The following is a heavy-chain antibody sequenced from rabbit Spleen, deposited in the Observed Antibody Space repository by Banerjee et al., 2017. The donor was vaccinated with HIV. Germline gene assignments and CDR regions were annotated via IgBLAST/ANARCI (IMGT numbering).Heavy chain of an antibody. D-gene: IGHD8-1*01. Sequence: QEQLVESGGGLVQPGGSLKLTCNASVVSFSDNSYMSWVRQAPGKGLEWIVCIELGSSGFTYFASWAKGRFTISKTSSATVTLQMTSLTAADTATYFCARDTGSSFSSYGMDLWGQGTWSPS. J-gene: IGHJ6*01. CDR1: VVSFSDNSY. V-gene: IGHV1S45*01. CDR2: IELGSSGFT. CDR3: ARDTGSSFSSYGMDL.